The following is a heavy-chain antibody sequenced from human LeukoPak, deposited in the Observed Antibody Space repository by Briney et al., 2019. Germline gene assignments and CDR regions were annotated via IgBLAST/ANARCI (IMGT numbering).Heavy chain of an antibody. D-gene: IGHD3-16*02. V-gene: IGHV3-73*01. CDR1: GFDFSGFY. CDR2: IRSKARSYTT. CDR3: AKERRGENVWGSYRDAFDM. Sequence: GGSLRLSCAASGFDFSGFYMHWVRQASGRGLEWVGLIRSKARSYTTVYAEAVKGRFSISRDDSENTAYLQMNSLRAEDTAVYYCAKERRGENVWGSYRDAFDMWGQGTMVTVSS. J-gene: IGHJ3*02.